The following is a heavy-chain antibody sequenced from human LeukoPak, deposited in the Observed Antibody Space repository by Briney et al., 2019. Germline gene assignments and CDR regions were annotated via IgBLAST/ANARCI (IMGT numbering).Heavy chain of an antibody. CDR1: GGSISSYY. Sequence: SETLSLTCTVSGGSISSYYWSWIRQPPGKGLEWIGYIYYSGSTNYNPSLRSRVTISVDTSKNQFSLKLSSVTAADTAVYYCAREYSSSSRWFDPWGQGTLVTVSS. CDR3: AREYSSSSRWFDP. V-gene: IGHV4-59*01. D-gene: IGHD6-6*01. J-gene: IGHJ5*02. CDR2: IYYSGST.